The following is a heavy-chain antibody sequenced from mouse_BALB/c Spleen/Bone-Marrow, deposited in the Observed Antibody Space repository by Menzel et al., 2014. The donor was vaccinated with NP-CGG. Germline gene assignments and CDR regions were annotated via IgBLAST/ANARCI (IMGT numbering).Heavy chain of an antibody. J-gene: IGHJ2*01. CDR1: GYTSTSYW. D-gene: IGHD1-3*01. CDR3: TRSGFNYYFDF. V-gene: IGHV1S22*01. Sequence: LQQSGSELVRPGASVKLSCKASGYTSTSYWMHWVKQRHGQGLEWIGNIYPGSGSTNYDEKFKNKVALTVDTPSSTAYMHLSSLTSDDSAVYYCTRSGFNYYFDFWGQGTTLTVSS. CDR2: IYPGSGST.